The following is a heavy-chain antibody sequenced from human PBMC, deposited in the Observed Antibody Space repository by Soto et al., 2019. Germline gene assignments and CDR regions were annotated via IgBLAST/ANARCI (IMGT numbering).Heavy chain of an antibody. CDR3: ARSSDYVAFDY. Sequence: QVQLQESGPGLVKPSQTLSLTCTVSGDSFSSADYKWSWIRQPPGKGLEWIGYIYYSGYTYNNPSLKSRLTMSVDTSKNQFFLKLSSVTAADTAVYSCARSSDYVAFDYWGQGTLVTVS. CDR2: IYYSGYT. CDR1: GDSFSSADYK. D-gene: IGHD4-17*01. V-gene: IGHV4-30-4*01. J-gene: IGHJ4*02.